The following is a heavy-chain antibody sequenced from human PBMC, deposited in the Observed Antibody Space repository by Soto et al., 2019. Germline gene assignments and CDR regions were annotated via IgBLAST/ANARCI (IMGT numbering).Heavy chain of an antibody. CDR3: ARERRDWNSLGWFDP. D-gene: IGHD1-7*01. CDR1: GFTFSSYG. Sequence: PGGSLRLSCAASGFTFSSYGMHWVRQAPGKGLEWVAVIWYDGSNKYYADSVKGRFTISRDNSKNTLYLQMNSLRAEDTAVYYCARERRDWNSLGWFDPWGQGTLVTVSS. CDR2: IWYDGSNK. J-gene: IGHJ5*02. V-gene: IGHV3-33*01.